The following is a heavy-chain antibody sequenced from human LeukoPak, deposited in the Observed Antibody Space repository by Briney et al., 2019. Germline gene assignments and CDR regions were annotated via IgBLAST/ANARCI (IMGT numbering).Heavy chain of an antibody. Sequence: SETLTLTCAVYGGSFSGYYWSWIRQPPGKGLEWIGEINHSGSTNYNPSLKGRVTISADTSKNQLSLTVTSVTAADTAVYYCARGGDEVMVLGPAAHGMDVWGQGTTVTVSS. V-gene: IGHV4-34*01. CDR1: GGSFSGYY. J-gene: IGHJ6*02. CDR3: ARGGDEVMVLGPAAHGMDV. D-gene: IGHD3-10*01. CDR2: INHSGST.